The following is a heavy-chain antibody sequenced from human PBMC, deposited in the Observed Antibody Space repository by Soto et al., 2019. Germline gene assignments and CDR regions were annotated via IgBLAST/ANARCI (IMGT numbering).Heavy chain of an antibody. D-gene: IGHD2-21*02. J-gene: IGHJ6*02. V-gene: IGHV4-59*01. CDR1: GGSISRYY. CDR2: LYNAGST. Sequence: QVRLQESGPGLVKPSETLSLTCTVSGGSISRYYWSWIRQPPGKGLEWIGYLYNAGSTIYNPSLKSRVTISIDMSQNQFSLNLNYVTAADTAVYYGARDLWGYCGTDCYPLDVWGQGTTVTVSS. CDR3: ARDLWGYCGTDCYPLDV.